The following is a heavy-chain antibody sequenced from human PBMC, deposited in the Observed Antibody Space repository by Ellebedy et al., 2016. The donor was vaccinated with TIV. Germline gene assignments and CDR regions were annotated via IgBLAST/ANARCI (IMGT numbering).Heavy chain of an antibody. D-gene: IGHD3-22*01. Sequence: GESLKISCAASGFTFSSYGMHWVRQAPGEGLEWVAVISYDGSNKYYADSVKGRFTISRDNSKNTLYLQMNSLRAEDTAVYYCAKDSTDITMIVVVIMDYWGQGTLVTVSS. CDR3: AKDSTDITMIVVVIMDY. CDR1: GFTFSSYG. V-gene: IGHV3-30*18. CDR2: ISYDGSNK. J-gene: IGHJ4*02.